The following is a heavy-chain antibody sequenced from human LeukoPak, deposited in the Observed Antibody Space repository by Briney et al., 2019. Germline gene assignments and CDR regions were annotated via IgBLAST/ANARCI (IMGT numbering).Heavy chain of an antibody. Sequence: PGGSLRLSCAASGFTFSSYVMSWVRQAPGKGLEWVSAIGGSVSSTYYADSVKGRFTISRDNSKNTLYLQINSLRAEDTAVYYCXXXRVTGTRMYYFDYWGQGTLVTVSS. CDR2: IGGSVSST. D-gene: IGHD6-19*01. CDR3: XXXRVTGTRMYYFDY. V-gene: IGHV3-23*01. J-gene: IGHJ4*02. CDR1: GFTFSSYV.